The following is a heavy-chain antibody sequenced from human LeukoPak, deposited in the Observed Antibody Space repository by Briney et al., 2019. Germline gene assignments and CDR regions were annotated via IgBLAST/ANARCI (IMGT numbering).Heavy chain of an antibody. D-gene: IGHD2-21*01. Sequence: PGRSLRLSCEVSGLTFSNVWMHWVRQTPGQGLVWVCRINTAGSTVYADPVKGRFTISRDNAKNMVYLQMNSLRTEDTAVSYCASFRDTDNWGRGTMVTVSS. CDR2: INTAGST. CDR3: ASFRDTDN. V-gene: IGHV3-74*01. J-gene: IGHJ3*01. CDR1: GLTFSNVW.